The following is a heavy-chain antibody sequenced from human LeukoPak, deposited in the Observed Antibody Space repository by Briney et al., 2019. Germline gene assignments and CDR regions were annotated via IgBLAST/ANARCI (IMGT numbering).Heavy chain of an antibody. D-gene: IGHD3-10*01. Sequence: ASVKVSCKASGYTFTGYYMRWVRQAPGQGLEWMGWINPNSGGTNYAQKFQGRVTMTRDTSISTAYMELSRLRSDDTAVYYCAREVGGSGSGSYDYWGQGTLVTVSS. CDR3: AREVGGSGSGSYDY. V-gene: IGHV1-2*02. J-gene: IGHJ4*02. CDR2: INPNSGGT. CDR1: GYTFTGYY.